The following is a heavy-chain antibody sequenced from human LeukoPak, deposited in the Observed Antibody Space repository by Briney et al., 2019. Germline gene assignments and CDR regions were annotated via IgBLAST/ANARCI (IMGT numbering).Heavy chain of an antibody. CDR1: GGSFSSYY. CDR3: ARHSRSGYSGYENAFDI. J-gene: IGHJ3*02. V-gene: IGHV4-39*01. Sequence: SETLSLTCAVYGGSFSSYYWGWIRQPPGKGLEWIGSIYYSGSTYYNPSLKSRVTISVDTSKNQFSLKLSSVTAADTAVYYCARHSRSGYSGYENAFDIWGQGTMVTVSS. D-gene: IGHD5-12*01. CDR2: IYYSGST.